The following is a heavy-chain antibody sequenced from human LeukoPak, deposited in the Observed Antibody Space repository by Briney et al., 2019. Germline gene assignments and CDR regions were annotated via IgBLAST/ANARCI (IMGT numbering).Heavy chain of an antibody. J-gene: IGHJ5*02. D-gene: IGHD6-13*01. V-gene: IGHV3-30*04. CDR3: VKDTAADGSRLDP. CDR2: ISYDGTTK. Sequence: GGSLRLSCAASGFTFRNYPVHWVRQAPGKGLEWVTVISYDGTTKYYADSVKGRFSISRDTSRNMLYLQMNSLRAEDTAVYYCVKDTAADGSRLDPWGPGTLVTVSS. CDR1: GFTFRNYP.